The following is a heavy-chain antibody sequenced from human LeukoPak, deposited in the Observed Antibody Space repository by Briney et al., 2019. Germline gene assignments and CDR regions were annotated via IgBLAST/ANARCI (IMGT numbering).Heavy chain of an antibody. CDR1: GFTFSSYG. V-gene: IGHV3-30*03. CDR3: ARDRSSSWYPPVYYGMDV. CDR2: ISYDGSNK. Sequence: PGGSLRLSCAASGFTFSSYGMHWVRQAPGKGLEWVAVISYDGSNKYYADSVKGRFTISRDNSKNTLYLQMNSLRAEDTAVYYCARDRSSSWYPPVYYGMDVWGQGTTVTVSS. J-gene: IGHJ6*02. D-gene: IGHD6-13*01.